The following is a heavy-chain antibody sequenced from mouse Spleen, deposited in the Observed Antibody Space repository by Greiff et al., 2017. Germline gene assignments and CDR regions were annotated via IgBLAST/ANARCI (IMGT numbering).Heavy chain of an antibody. CDR2: IDPSDSYT. D-gene: IGHD1-1*01. Sequence: QVQLKQPGAELVMPGASVKLSCKASGYTFTSYWMHWVKQRPGQGLEWIGEIDPSDSYTNYNQKFKGKATLTVDKSSSTAYMQLSSLTSEDSAVYYCARWSFSYYFDYWGQGTTLTVSS. CDR3: ARWSFSYYFDY. J-gene: IGHJ2*01. CDR1: GYTFTSYW. V-gene: IGHV1-69*01.